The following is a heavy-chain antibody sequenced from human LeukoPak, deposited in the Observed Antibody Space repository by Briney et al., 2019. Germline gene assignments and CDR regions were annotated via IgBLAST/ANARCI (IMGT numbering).Heavy chain of an antibody. D-gene: IGHD6-13*01. CDR3: ARGGYSSSWPYYYYYYMDV. V-gene: IGHV4-38-2*01. CDR2: IYHSGST. J-gene: IGHJ6*03. Sequence: KASETLSLTCAVSGYSISSGYYWGWIRQPPGKGLEWIGSIYHSGSTYYNPSLKSRVTISVDTSKNQFSLKLSSVTAADTAVYYCARGGYSSSWPYYYYYYMDVWSKGTTVTVSS. CDR1: GYSISSGYY.